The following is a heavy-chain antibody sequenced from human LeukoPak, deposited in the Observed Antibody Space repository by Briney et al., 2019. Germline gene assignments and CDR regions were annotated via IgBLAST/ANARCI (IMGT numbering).Heavy chain of an antibody. J-gene: IGHJ4*02. D-gene: IGHD2-2*01. CDR2: INSDGRST. V-gene: IGHV3-74*01. CDR3: ARGTSEAPGVDY. CDR1: EFTFSSYW. Sequence: QPGGSLRLSCAASEFTFSSYWMHWVRQVPGKGLVWVSRINSDGRSTSYADSVKGRFTISRDNAKNMLYLQMSSLRAKDTAVYYCARGTSEAPGVDYWGQGTLVTVSS.